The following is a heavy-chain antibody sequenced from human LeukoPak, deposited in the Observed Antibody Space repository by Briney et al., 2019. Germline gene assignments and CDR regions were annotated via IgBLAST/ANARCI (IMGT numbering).Heavy chain of an antibody. CDR1: GGSISSYY. D-gene: IGHD3-10*01. J-gene: IGHJ4*02. CDR3: ASCPWFGEDVGY. CDR2: IYNSGST. Sequence: SETLSLTCTVSGGSISSYYWNWIRQPPGKGLEWIGYIYNSGSTNNNPSLKSRVTISVDTSKNQFSLKLSSVTAADTAVYYCASCPWFGEDVGYWGQGTLVTVSS. V-gene: IGHV4-59*12.